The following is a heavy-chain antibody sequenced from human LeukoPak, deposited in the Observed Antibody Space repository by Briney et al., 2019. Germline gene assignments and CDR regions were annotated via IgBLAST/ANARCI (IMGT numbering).Heavy chain of an antibody. V-gene: IGHV1-69-2*01. Sequence: ASVKVSCKDSGYTFTDYYMHWVQQAPGKGLEWMGLVDPEDGETIYAEKFQGRVTITADTSTDTAYMELSSLRSEDTAVYYCATYYDYVWRTSKPAFDIWGQGTMVTVSS. CDR1: GYTFTDYY. CDR2: VDPEDGET. J-gene: IGHJ3*02. CDR3: ATYYDYVWRTSKPAFDI. D-gene: IGHD3-16*01.